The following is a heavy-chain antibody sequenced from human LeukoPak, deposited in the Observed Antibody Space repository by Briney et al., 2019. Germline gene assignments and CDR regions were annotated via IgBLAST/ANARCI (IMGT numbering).Heavy chain of an antibody. D-gene: IGHD3-22*01. J-gene: IGHJ4*02. CDR3: AREWVYDSSGYYPFDY. V-gene: IGHV3-7*01. CDR1: GFTFSSYW. Sequence: GGSLRLSCAASGFTFSSYWTSWVRQAPGKGLEWVANIKQDGSEKYYVDSVRGRFTISRDNAKNSLYLQMNSLRAEDTAVYYCAREWVYDSSGYYPFDYWGQGTLVTVSS. CDR2: IKQDGSEK.